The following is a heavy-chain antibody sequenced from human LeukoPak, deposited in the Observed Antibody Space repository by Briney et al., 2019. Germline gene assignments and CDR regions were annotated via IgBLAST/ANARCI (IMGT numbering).Heavy chain of an antibody. CDR1: GFTFSSYA. Sequence: GGSLRLSCAASGFTFSSYAMSWVRQAPGKGLEWVSAISGSGGSTYYADSVKGRLTISRDNSKNTLYLQMNSLRAEDTAVYYCAKDVDSSSSHIYPDYWGQGTLVTVSS. CDR3: AKDVDSSSSHIYPDY. D-gene: IGHD6-6*01. CDR2: ISGSGGST. J-gene: IGHJ4*02. V-gene: IGHV3-23*01.